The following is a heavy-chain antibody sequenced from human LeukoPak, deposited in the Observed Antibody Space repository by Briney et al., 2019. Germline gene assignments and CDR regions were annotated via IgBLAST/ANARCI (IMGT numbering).Heavy chain of an antibody. CDR2: ISYDGSNK. D-gene: IGHD6-13*01. Sequence: GGSLRLSCAASGFTFSSYAMHWVRQAPGKGLEWVAVISYDGSNKYYADSVKGRFTISRDNSKNTLFLQMNSLRAEDTAVYYCAKRGSVGTLGHFDYWGQGTLVTVSS. V-gene: IGHV3-30-3*02. CDR1: GFTFSSYA. CDR3: AKRGSVGTLGHFDY. J-gene: IGHJ4*02.